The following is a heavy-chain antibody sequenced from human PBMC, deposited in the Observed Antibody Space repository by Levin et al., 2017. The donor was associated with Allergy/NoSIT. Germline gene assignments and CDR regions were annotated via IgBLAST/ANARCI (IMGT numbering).Heavy chain of an antibody. CDR2: ISPDGRKK. J-gene: IGHJ3*02. Sequence: GGSLRLSCAASGFTFSSYGMHWVRQAPGKGLEWVAVISPDGRKKFYADPVKGRFTISRDNSKNTLDLQMNSLRAEDTAVYYCAKDVYGSGWYPLGNDAFEMWGQGTKVSVSS. CDR3: AKDVYGSGWYPLGNDAFEM. CDR1: GFTFSSYG. D-gene: IGHD6-19*01. V-gene: IGHV3-30*18.